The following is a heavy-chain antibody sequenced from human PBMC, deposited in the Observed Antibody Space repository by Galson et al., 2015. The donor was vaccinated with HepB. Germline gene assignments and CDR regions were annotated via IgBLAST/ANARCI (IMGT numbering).Heavy chain of an antibody. Sequence: SLRLSCAASGFTVSSKYMSWVRQAPGKGLEWVSVIYSGGSKYYADSAKGRFSISRDNSKNTLYLQMNSLRAEDTAVYYCARESLLGSWNAFDIWGQGTMVTVSS. J-gene: IGHJ3*02. V-gene: IGHV3-66*01. CDR3: ARESLLGSWNAFDI. CDR1: GFTVSSKY. D-gene: IGHD1-1*01. CDR2: IYSGGSK.